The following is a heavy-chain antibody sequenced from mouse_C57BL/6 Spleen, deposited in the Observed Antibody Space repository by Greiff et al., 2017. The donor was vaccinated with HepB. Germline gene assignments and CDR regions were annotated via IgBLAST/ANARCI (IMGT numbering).Heavy chain of an antibody. CDR2: IWSGGST. J-gene: IGHJ4*01. CDR1: GFSLTSYG. V-gene: IGHV2-2*01. CDR3: ARNPVITTVVAHYYAMDY. Sequence: VKLQESGPGLVQPSQSLSITCTVSGFSLTSYGVHWVRQSPGKGLEWLGVIWSGGSTDYNAAFISRLSISKDNSKSQVFFKMNSLQADDTAIYYCARNPVITTVVAHYYAMDYWGQGTSVTVSS. D-gene: IGHD1-1*01.